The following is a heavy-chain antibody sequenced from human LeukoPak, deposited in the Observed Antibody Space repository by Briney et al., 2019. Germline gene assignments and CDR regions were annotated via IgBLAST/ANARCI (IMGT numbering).Heavy chain of an antibody. J-gene: IGHJ2*01. CDR1: GDSVSSDSAA. Sequence: SQTLSLTCAISGDSVSSDSAAWNWIGQCPPRGLEGLGRTYYRSKWYYGYAESVKSRITINPDTSKNQFSLHLNSVTPEDTAVYYCTRDSPESSWYFDLWGRGTLVTVS. V-gene: IGHV6-1*01. CDR3: TRDSPESSWYFDL. D-gene: IGHD1-14*01. CDR2: TYYRSKWYY.